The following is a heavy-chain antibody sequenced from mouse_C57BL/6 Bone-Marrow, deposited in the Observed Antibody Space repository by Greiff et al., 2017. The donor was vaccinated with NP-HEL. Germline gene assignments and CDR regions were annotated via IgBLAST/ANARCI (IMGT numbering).Heavy chain of an antibody. J-gene: IGHJ2*01. CDR1: GYTFTDYY. CDR3: SRTFDY. V-gene: IGHV1-26*01. Sequence: EVQLQQSGPELVKPGASVKISCKASGYTFTDYYMNWVKQSHGKSLEWIGDINPNNGGTSYNQKFKGKATLTVDQSSSTAYMELRSLTSEDSAVYYCSRTFDYWGQGTTLTFSS. CDR2: INPNNGGT.